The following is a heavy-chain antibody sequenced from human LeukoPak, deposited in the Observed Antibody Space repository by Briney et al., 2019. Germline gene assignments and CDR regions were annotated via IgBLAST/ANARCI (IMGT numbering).Heavy chain of an antibody. V-gene: IGHV3-48*03. CDR2: ISSSGSTI. D-gene: IGHD2-15*01. Sequence: PGGSLRLSCAASGFTFSSYEMNWVRQAPGKGLEWVSYISSSGSTIYYADSVKGRFTISRDNAKNSLYLQMNSLRAEDTAVYYCARGSPGYCSGGSCYPTWFDPWGQGTLVTVSS. J-gene: IGHJ5*02. CDR3: ARGSPGYCSGGSCYPTWFDP. CDR1: GFTFSSYE.